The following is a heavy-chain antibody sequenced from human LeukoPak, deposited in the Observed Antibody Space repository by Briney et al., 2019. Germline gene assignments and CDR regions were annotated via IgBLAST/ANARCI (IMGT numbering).Heavy chain of an antibody. CDR1: NGAVKNYY. CDR3: ATPVYSGSRYHFDT. Sequence: ASETLSLTCSVSNGAVKNYYWTWIRQPPGQGLEWIGNFLYTGTTTYKASLDSRLIISVDKSKNTVSLKLFSVTAADTAVYYCATPVYSGSRYHFDTWGQGTLVTVSS. J-gene: IGHJ4*02. V-gene: IGHV4-59*02. CDR2: FLYTGTT. D-gene: IGHD1-26*01.